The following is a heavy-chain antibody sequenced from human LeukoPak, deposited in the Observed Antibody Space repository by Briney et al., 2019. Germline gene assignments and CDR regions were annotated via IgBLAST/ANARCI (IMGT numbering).Heavy chain of an antibody. D-gene: IGHD4-17*01. J-gene: IGHJ4*02. CDR1: GTSFSSYY. CDR3: ARMTTGHDF. CDR2: VNHSGYT. V-gene: IGHV4-34*01. Sequence: SETLSLTCAVSGTSFSSYYWSWIRQPPGKGLEWIGEVNHSGYTNDNPSLKSRVTISVDTSKNQFSLRLRSVTAADTGVYFCARMTTGHDFWGEGTLVTVSS.